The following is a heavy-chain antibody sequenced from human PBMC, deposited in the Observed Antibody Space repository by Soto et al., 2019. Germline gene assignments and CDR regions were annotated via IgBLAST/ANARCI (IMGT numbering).Heavy chain of an antibody. CDR3: ARDLSITICGVGNRYYVMDV. J-gene: IGHJ6*02. D-gene: IGHD3-3*01. CDR1: GFNVSSNY. V-gene: IGHV3-53*02. Sequence: EEQLVETGGGLIQPGGSLRLSCAASGFNVSSNYMNWVRQAPGKGPEWVSIIYSGGNTYYADSVKGRFTISRDNSKNTVYLQMNSLRAEDTAVYYCARDLSITICGVGNRYYVMDVWGQGTTVTVSS. CDR2: IYSGGNT.